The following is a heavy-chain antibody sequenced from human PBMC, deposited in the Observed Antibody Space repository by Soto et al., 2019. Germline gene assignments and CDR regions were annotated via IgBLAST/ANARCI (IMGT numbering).Heavy chain of an antibody. CDR2: INAGNGNA. CDR3: ARAVSRPGVVVIEFDFDI. D-gene: IGHD3-22*01. J-gene: IGHJ3*02. V-gene: IGHV1-3*01. Sequence: ASVKVYCKASGYTFTSYSIHWVRQSPGRRREWMGWINAGNGNAKYSQKFQGRVTITADASTSTAYMELSSLRSEDTAVYYCARAVSRPGVVVIEFDFDIWGQGTMVTVSS. CDR1: GYTFTSYS.